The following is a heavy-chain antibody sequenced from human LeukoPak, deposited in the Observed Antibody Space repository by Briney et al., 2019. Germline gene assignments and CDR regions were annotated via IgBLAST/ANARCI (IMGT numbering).Heavy chain of an antibody. D-gene: IGHD3-22*01. CDR3: ASSVNTSTMIVILGY. Sequence: PSETLSLTCTVSGGSISSYYWSWIRQPPGKGLEWIGYIYYSGSTNYNPSLKSRVTISVDTPKNQFSLKLSSVTAADTAVYYCASSVNTSTMIVILGYWGQGTLVTVSS. J-gene: IGHJ4*02. CDR2: IYYSGST. V-gene: IGHV4-59*08. CDR1: GGSISSYY.